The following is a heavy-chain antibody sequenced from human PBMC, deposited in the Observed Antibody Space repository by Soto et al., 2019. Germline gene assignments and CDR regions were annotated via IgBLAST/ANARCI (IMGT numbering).Heavy chain of an antibody. Sequence: VKVSCKASGYTFTNYAVHWVRQAPGQRLEWMGWINAGNGNTRYSQKFQGRVTITRDTPARTVYMELSSLRSEDTAVYYCARGHLAVVPVASWFYYMDVWGKGTTVTVSS. J-gene: IGHJ6*03. V-gene: IGHV1-3*01. CDR1: GYTFTNYA. CDR2: INAGNGNT. CDR3: ARGHLAVVPVASWFYYMDV. D-gene: IGHD2-2*01.